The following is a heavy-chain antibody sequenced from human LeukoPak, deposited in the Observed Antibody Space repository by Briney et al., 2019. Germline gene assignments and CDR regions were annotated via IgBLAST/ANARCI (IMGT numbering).Heavy chain of an antibody. CDR3: ARVSDNLDYGDYIDY. CDR1: GYTFTGYY. J-gene: IGHJ4*02. CDR2: INPNSGGT. Sequence: ASVKVSCKASGYTFTGYYMHWVRQAPGQGLEWMGWINPNSGGTNYAQKFQGRVTMTRDTSISTAYMELSRLRSDDTAVYYCARVSDNLDYGDYIDYWGQGTLATVSS. D-gene: IGHD4-17*01. V-gene: IGHV1-2*02.